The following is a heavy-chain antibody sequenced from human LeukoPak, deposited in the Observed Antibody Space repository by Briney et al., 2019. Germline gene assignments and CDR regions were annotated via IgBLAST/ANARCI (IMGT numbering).Heavy chain of an antibody. V-gene: IGHV1-24*01. Sequence: ASVKVSCKVSGYTLTELSMHWVRQAPGKGLEWMGGFDPEDGETIYAQKFQGRVTMTEDTSTDTAYMELSSLRSEDTAVYYCATGVIRYDYVRGSYRPSDAFDIWGQGTMVTVSS. CDR3: ATGVIRYDYVRGSYRPSDAFDI. J-gene: IGHJ3*02. CDR1: GYTLTELS. CDR2: FDPEDGET. D-gene: IGHD3-16*02.